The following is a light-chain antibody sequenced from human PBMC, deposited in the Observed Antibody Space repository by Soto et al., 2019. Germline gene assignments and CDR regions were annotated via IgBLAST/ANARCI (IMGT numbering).Light chain of an antibody. CDR3: QQYNSRPIT. V-gene: IGKV3-15*01. J-gene: IGKJ5*01. Sequence: EIVMTQSPATLSVSPGERATLSCRASQSVSSNLAWYQQKPGQAPRPRISGESTRATGIPARFSGSGCGTESTLTSSSQHSVYFAFYYWQQYNSRPITFGQGTRLEIK. CDR2: GES. CDR1: QSVSSN.